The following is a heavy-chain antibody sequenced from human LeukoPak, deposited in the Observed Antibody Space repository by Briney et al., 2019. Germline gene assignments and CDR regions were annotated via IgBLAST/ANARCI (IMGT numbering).Heavy chain of an antibody. CDR3: ARGTAKGDFWSGYYPGSKPAREKYYFDY. CDR2: IYYSGST. Sequence: KPSETLSLTCTVSGGSISSSSYYWGWIRQPPGKGLEWIGSIYYSGSTYYNPSLKSRVTISVDTSKNQFSLKLSSVTAADTAVYYCARGTAKGDFWSGYYPGSKPAREKYYFDYWGQGTLVTVSS. J-gene: IGHJ4*02. D-gene: IGHD3-3*01. CDR1: GGSISSSSYY. V-gene: IGHV4-39*01.